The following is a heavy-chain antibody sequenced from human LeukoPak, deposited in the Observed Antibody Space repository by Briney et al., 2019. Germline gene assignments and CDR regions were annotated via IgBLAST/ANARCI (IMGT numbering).Heavy chain of an antibody. Sequence: SETLSLTCTVSGGSISSYYWSWIRQPPGKGLEWIGYIYYSGSTNYNPSLKSRVTISVDTSKNQFSLKLSSVTAADTAVYYCARGRVLLWFGVNWFDPWGQGTLVTVSS. J-gene: IGHJ5*02. CDR1: GGSISSYY. CDR2: IYYSGST. V-gene: IGHV4-59*12. D-gene: IGHD3-10*01. CDR3: ARGRVLLWFGVNWFDP.